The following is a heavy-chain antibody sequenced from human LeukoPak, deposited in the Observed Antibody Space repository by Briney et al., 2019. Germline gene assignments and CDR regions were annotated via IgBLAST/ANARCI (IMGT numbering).Heavy chain of an antibody. CDR2: ISSNGGST. J-gene: IGHJ4*02. CDR1: GYTFTSYA. CDR3: ARGRLRYFDWVPFDY. D-gene: IGHD3-9*01. V-gene: IGHV3-64*01. Sequence: ASVKVSCKASGYTFTSYAMHWVRQAPGKGLEYVSAISSNGGSTYYANSVKGRFTISRDNSKNTLYLQMGSLRAEDTAVYYCARGRLRYFDWVPFDYWGQGTLVTVSS.